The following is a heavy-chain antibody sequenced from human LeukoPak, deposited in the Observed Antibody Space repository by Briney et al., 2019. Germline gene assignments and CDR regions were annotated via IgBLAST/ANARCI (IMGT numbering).Heavy chain of an antibody. V-gene: IGHV3-23*01. J-gene: IGHJ3*01. CDR2: FSATDGSA. CDR3: AKARIAAAGTGAFDV. D-gene: IGHD6-13*01. Sequence: GGSLRLSCAACGFTVSSYGMTWVRQAPGKGLEWVSAFSATDGSAQYAESVRGRFTISRDNSKNSLYLQMNSLRDEDTAVYFCAKARIAAAGTGAFDVWGQGTMVTVSS. CDR1: GFTVSSYG.